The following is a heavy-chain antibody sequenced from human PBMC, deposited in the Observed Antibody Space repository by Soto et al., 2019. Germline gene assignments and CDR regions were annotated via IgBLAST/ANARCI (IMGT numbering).Heavy chain of an antibody. CDR1: GFTFSDYY. Sequence: GGSLRLSCEASGFTFSDYYMNWIRQAPGKGLEWVSHISSSGSTVSYADSVKGRFIISRDNAKNSLYLQVNSLTAEDTAVYYCARDRGYYDSSGYYTYYFDYWGQGTTVTVSS. CDR3: ARDRGYYDSSGYYTYYFDY. V-gene: IGHV3-11*01. J-gene: IGHJ4*02. CDR2: ISSSGSTV. D-gene: IGHD3-22*01.